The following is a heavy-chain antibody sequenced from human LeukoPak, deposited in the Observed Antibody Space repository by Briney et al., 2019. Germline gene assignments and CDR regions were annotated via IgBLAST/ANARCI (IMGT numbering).Heavy chain of an antibody. Sequence: GASVKVSCKASGYTFTGYYMHWVRQAPGQGLEWMGWINPNSGGTNYAQKFQGRVTMTRDTSISTAYMELSRLRSDDTAVYYCATNNEIWFGELLGFDYWGQGTLVTVSS. V-gene: IGHV1-2*02. CDR2: INPNSGGT. J-gene: IGHJ4*02. CDR1: GYTFTGYY. D-gene: IGHD3-10*01. CDR3: ATNNEIWFGELLGFDY.